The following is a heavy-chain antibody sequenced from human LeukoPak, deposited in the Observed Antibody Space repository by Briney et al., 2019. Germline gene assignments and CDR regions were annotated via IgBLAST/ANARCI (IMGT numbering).Heavy chain of an antibody. CDR2: INPNSGGT. D-gene: IGHD3-16*02. V-gene: IGHV1-2*06. CDR3: ARDRGRLRLGELSLQAY. CDR1: GYTFTGYY. J-gene: IGHJ4*02. Sequence: ASVKVSCKASGYTFTGYYMHWVRQAPGQGLEWIGRINPNSGGTNYAQKFQGRVTMTRDTSISTAYMELSRLRSDDTAVYYCARDRGRLRLGELSLQAYWGQGTLVTVSS.